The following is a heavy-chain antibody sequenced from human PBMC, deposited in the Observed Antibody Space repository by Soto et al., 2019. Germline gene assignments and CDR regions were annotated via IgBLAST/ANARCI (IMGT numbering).Heavy chain of an antibody. V-gene: IGHV3-48*02. Sequence: LSLPCAASGFTFRSYSMNWVRQAPGKGLEWVSYISSSSSTIYYADSVKGRFTISRDNAKNSLYLQMNSLRDEDTAVYYCARDRYVSSSWDQDYYYYGMDVWGQGTTVTVSS. CDR1: GFTFRSYS. CDR3: ARDRYVSSSWDQDYYYYGMDV. J-gene: IGHJ6*02. CDR2: ISSSSSTI. D-gene: IGHD6-13*01.